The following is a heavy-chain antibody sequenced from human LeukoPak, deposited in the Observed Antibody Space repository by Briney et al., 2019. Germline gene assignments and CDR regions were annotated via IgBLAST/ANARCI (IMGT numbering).Heavy chain of an antibody. CDR1: GFTFSSYW. Sequence: GGSLRLSCAASGFTFSSYWMHWVRHAPGKGLVWVSRINSDGSSTSYADSVKGRFTISRDNAKNTLCPQMNSLRAEDTAVYYCAEGGNYYDSSGSPYWGQGTLVTVSS. V-gene: IGHV3-74*01. J-gene: IGHJ4*02. CDR3: AEGGNYYDSSGSPY. CDR2: INSDGSST. D-gene: IGHD3-22*01.